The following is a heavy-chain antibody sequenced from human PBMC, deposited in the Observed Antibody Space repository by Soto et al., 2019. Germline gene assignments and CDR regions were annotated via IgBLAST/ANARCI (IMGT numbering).Heavy chain of an antibody. D-gene: IGHD2-21*02. CDR3: ARCGGDCYTAPNFDY. CDR1: GGYISGYY. V-gene: IGHV4-59*08. J-gene: IGHJ4*02. CDR2: IYYSGST. Sequence: SETLSLTCSVSGGYISGYYWSWIRQPPGKGLEWIGYIYYSGSTNYNPSLKSRVTISVDTSKNQFSLKLSSVTAADTAVYYCARCGGDCYTAPNFDYWGQGTLVTVSS.